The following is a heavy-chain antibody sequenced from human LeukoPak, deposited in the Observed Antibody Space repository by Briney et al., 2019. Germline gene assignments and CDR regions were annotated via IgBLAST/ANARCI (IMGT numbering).Heavy chain of an antibody. CDR2: ISGSGGST. V-gene: IGHV3-23*01. D-gene: IGHD1-26*01. Sequence: GGSLRLSCAASGFTFNNYAMSWVRQAPGKGLEWVSAISGSGGSTYYADSVKGRFTISRDNSKNTLYLQMNSLRAEDTAVYYCAKKKVTVGATTGFDYWGQGTLVTVSS. CDR1: GFTFNNYA. J-gene: IGHJ4*02. CDR3: AKKKVTVGATTGFDY.